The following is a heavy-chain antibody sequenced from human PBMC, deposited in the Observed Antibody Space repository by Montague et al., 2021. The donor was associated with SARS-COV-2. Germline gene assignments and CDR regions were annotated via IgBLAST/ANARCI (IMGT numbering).Heavy chain of an antibody. V-gene: IGHV3-20*04. D-gene: IGHD3-10*01. CDR3: TRGFRRGPFDC. CDR2: ITRNGETT. J-gene: IGHJ4*02. CDR1: GFTFDDYG. Sequence: SLRLSCAASGFTFDDYGMSWVRQVPGRGLEWVCGITRNGETTDYAASVKGRVTISRDNAKNSLYLQMNTLRVEDTALYYCTRGFRRGPFDCWGQGTPVTVSS.